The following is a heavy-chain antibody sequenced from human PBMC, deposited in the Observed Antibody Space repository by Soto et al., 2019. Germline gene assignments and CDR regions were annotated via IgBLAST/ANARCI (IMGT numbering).Heavy chain of an antibody. CDR1: GFSLSTSGVG. V-gene: IGHV2-5*02. Sequence: QITLKESGPTLVKPTETLTLTCTFSGFSLSTSGVGVVWIRQPPGKALEWLALIYWDDDKRYNMSLKNRLTISKERSKNQVVLTMTNMDPVDTATYFCAHSHPLMSTFGGIVVWGQGSLVPVSS. CDR2: IYWDDDK. D-gene: IGHD3-16*02. J-gene: IGHJ4*02. CDR3: AHSHPLMSTFGGIVV.